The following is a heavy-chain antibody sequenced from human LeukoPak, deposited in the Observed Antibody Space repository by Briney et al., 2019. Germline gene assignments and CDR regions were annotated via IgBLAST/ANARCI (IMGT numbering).Heavy chain of an antibody. Sequence: PSETLSLTCTVSGYSISSGYYWGWIRQPPGKGLEWIGSIYHSGSTYYNPSLKSRVAMSLDTSKKQFSLRLSSVTAADTALYYCARGSSWYYYYYMDVWGKGSTVTISS. D-gene: IGHD6-19*01. CDR2: IYHSGST. CDR1: GYSISSGYY. J-gene: IGHJ6*03. CDR3: ARGSSWYYYYYMDV. V-gene: IGHV4-38-2*02.